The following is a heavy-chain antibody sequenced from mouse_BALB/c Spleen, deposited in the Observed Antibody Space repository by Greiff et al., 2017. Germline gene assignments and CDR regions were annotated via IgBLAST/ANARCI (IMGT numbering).Heavy chain of an antibody. CDR3: ARSRQLGGVYYYAMDY. CDR1: GFTFSSFG. Sequence: EVKLQESGGGLVQPGGSRKLSCAASGFTFSSFGMHWVRQAPEKGLEWVAYISSGSSTIYYADTVKGRFTISRDNPKNTLFLQMTSLRSEDTAMYYCARSRQLGGVYYYAMDYWGQGTSVTVSS. J-gene: IGHJ4*01. V-gene: IGHV5-17*02. D-gene: IGHD3-2*01. CDR2: ISSGSSTI.